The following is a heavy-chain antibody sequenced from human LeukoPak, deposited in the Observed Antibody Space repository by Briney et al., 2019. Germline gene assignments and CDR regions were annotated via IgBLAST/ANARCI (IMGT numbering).Heavy chain of an antibody. CDR1: GASINSYY. D-gene: IGHD4-11*01. CDR3: ARGMTTVTH. CDR2: IYDSGIT. J-gene: IGHJ4*02. V-gene: IGHV4-59*08. Sequence: SETLSLTCTVSGASINSYYWSWIRQPPGKGLEWLGYIYDSGITNYNPSLKSRVTISVDTSRNQFSLKLSSVTAADTAVYYCARGMTTVTHWGQGTLVTVS.